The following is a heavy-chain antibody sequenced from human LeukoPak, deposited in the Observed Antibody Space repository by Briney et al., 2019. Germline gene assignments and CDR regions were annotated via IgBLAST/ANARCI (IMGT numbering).Heavy chain of an antibody. Sequence: SETLSLTCTVSGGSISSYYWSWIRQPAGKGLEWIGRIYTSGSTNYNPSLKSRVTMSVDTSKNQFSLKLSSVTAADTAVYYCARDRYYYDSSGYSRLDYWGQGTLVVVSS. D-gene: IGHD3-22*01. CDR1: GGSISSYY. V-gene: IGHV4-4*07. CDR2: IYTSGST. J-gene: IGHJ4*02. CDR3: ARDRYYYDSSGYSRLDY.